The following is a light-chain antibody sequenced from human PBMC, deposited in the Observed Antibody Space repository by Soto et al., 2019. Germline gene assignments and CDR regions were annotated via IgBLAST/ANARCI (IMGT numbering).Light chain of an antibody. CDR3: QQYGSSPRT. Sequence: PGDRATLSCRASQSVSSSYLAWYQQKPGQAPRLLIYGASSRATGIPDRFSGSGSGTDFTLTISRLEPEDFAVYYCQQYGSSPRTFGQGTKLEIK. CDR1: QSVSSSY. V-gene: IGKV3-20*01. CDR2: GAS. J-gene: IGKJ2*01.